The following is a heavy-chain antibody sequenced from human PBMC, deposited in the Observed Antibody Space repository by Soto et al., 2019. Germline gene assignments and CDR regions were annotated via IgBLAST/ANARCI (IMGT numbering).Heavy chain of an antibody. CDR2: IIPIFGTA. Sequence: QVQLVQSGAEVKKPGSSVKVSCKASGGTFSSYAISWVRQAPGQGLEWMGGIIPIFGTANYAQKFQGRVTITADESTSTAYMELSSLRSEDTAVYDCAREDLVRGAMGGWFDPWGQGTLVTVSS. CDR1: GGTFSSYA. V-gene: IGHV1-69*01. D-gene: IGHD3-10*01. CDR3: AREDLVRGAMGGWFDP. J-gene: IGHJ5*02.